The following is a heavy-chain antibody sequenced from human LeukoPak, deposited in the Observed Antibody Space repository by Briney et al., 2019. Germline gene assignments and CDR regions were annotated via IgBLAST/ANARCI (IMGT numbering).Heavy chain of an antibody. V-gene: IGHV4-39*07. Sequence: SETLSLTCSVSGVTTNYYWGWLRQPPGKGLEWIGSIYYSGSTYYNPSLKSRVTISVDTSKNQFSLKLSSVTAADTAVYYCARKWFRYFDLWGRGTLVTVSS. CDR2: IYYSGST. D-gene: IGHD3-22*01. J-gene: IGHJ2*01. CDR3: ARKWFRYFDL. CDR1: GVTTNYY.